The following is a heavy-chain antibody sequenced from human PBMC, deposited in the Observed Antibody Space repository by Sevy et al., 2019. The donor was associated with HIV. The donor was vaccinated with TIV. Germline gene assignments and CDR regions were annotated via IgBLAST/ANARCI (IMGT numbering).Heavy chain of an antibody. CDR2: ISAYNGNT. CDR1: GYTFTSYG. CDR3: ERIYYYDSSGYSMGRNYYYYYGMDV. V-gene: IGHV1-18*01. Sequence: ASVKVSCKASGYTFTSYGISWVRQAPGQGLEWMGWISAYNGNTNYAQKLQGRVTMTTDTSTSTAYMELRSLRSDDTAVYYCERIYYYDSSGYSMGRNYYYYYGMDVWGQGTTVTVSS. D-gene: IGHD3-22*01. J-gene: IGHJ6*02.